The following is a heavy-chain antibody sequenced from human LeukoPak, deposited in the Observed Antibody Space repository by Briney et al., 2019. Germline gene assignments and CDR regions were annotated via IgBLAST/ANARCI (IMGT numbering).Heavy chain of an antibody. Sequence: PGGSLRLSCAPSGDTFCRYTTDSVRQAPGKGLEWVSSISSNGGYIYYADSVKGRFTISRDNAKNSLYLQMNSLRAEDTAVYTCARDLYRRQHLGLIDSWGQGTRVTVSS. CDR2: ISSNGGYI. J-gene: IGHJ4*02. CDR1: GDTFCRYT. V-gene: IGHV3-21*01. CDR3: ARDLYRRQHLGLIDS. D-gene: IGHD6-13*01.